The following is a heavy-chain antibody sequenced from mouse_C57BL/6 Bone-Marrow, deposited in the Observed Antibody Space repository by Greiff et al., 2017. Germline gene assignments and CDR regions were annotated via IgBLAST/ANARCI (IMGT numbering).Heavy chain of an antibody. Sequence: VQLKQSGAELVRPGASVKLSCTASGFNIKDDYMHWVKQRPEQGLEWIGWIDPENGDTEYASKFQGKATITADTSSNTAYLQLSSLTSEDTAVYYCTTGYSNSYAMDYWGQGTSVTVSS. V-gene: IGHV14-4*01. CDR1: GFNIKDDY. CDR3: TTGYSNSYAMDY. J-gene: IGHJ4*01. CDR2: IDPENGDT. D-gene: IGHD2-5*01.